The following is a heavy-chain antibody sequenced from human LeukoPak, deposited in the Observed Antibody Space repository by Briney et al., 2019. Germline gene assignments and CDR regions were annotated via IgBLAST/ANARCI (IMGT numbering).Heavy chain of an antibody. CDR2: INPNSGGT. D-gene: IGHD1-7*01. CDR1: GYTLTELS. Sequence: ASVKVSCKVSGYTLTELSMHWVRQAPGKGLEWMGRINPNSGGTNYAQKFPGRVTMTSDTSISTAYMELSRLRSDDTAVYYCARVQAGTTFDYWGQGTLVTVSP. J-gene: IGHJ4*02. V-gene: IGHV1-2*06. CDR3: ARVQAGTTFDY.